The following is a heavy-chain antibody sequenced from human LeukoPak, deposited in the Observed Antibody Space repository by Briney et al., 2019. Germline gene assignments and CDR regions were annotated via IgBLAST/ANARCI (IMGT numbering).Heavy chain of an antibody. V-gene: IGHV1-69*01. Sequence: GASVKLSCKASGATFSSYAISWARQAPGHGLEWMGGIIPIFGTANYAQKFQGRVTITADESTSTAYMELSSMRSEDTAVYYCARRWGRYCSGGSGGGARGLIDPWGQGTLVTASS. CDR2: IIPIFGTA. CDR3: ARRWGRYCSGGSGGGARGLIDP. D-gene: IGHD2-15*01. J-gene: IGHJ5*02. CDR1: GATFSSYA.